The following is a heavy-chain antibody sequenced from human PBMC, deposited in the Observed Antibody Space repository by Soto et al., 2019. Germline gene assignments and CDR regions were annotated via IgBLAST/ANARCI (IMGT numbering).Heavy chain of an antibody. V-gene: IGHV3-15*01. CDR1: GFSFTNAW. Sequence: ESGGGLVKPGTSLRLSCAASGFSFTNAWMSWVRQAPGKGLEWVCRIKSKADGGTTTYAAPVKGRFTISRDDSKNTLYMQMNSLKTEDSALYYCTDGMDVWGQGTTVTVSS. CDR2: IKSKADGGTT. CDR3: TDGMDV. J-gene: IGHJ6*02.